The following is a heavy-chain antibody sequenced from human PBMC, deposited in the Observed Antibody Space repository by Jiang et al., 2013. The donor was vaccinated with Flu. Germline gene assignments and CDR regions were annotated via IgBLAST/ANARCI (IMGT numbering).Heavy chain of an antibody. CDR2: TYYRSRWFS. V-gene: IGHV6-1*01. D-gene: IGHD3-22*01. Sequence: QTLSLTCAISGDSVSSKNAAWMWIGQSPSRGLEWLGRTYYRSRWFSVSAVSMKSRVAVNPDTSKNQFSLQLNSVTPEDTAVYYCARSGSGGYIDYWGQGMLVTVSS. CDR1: GDSVSSKNAA. J-gene: IGHJ4*02. CDR3: ARSGSGGYIDY.